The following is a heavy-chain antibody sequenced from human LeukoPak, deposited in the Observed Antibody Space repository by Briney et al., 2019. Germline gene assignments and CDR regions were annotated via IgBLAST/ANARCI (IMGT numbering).Heavy chain of an antibody. CDR2: ISWNSGSI. V-gene: IGHV3-9*01. CDR3: AKAPLRTPYNPHTDY. J-gene: IGHJ4*02. D-gene: IGHD1-1*01. Sequence: GGSLRLSCAASGFTFDDYAMHWVRQAPGKGLEWVSGISWNSGSIGYADSVKGRFTISRDNAKNPLYLQMNSLRAEGTALYYCAKAPLRTPYNPHTDYWGQGTLVTVSS. CDR1: GFTFDDYA.